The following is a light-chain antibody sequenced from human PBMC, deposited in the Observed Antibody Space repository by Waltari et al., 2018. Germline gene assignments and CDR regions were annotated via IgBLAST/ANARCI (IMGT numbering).Light chain of an antibody. V-gene: IGLV3-1*01. Sequence: YELTQPPSVSVSSGQTATISCSGAKLGDKNAYWYHQKPGQSPVLVIYRDFKRPSGIPERFSGSNSGSTATLTISGTRPMDEAEYFCQTWDRRTVVFGGGTRLTVL. J-gene: IGLJ2*01. CDR3: QTWDRRTVV. CDR2: RDF. CDR1: KLGDKN.